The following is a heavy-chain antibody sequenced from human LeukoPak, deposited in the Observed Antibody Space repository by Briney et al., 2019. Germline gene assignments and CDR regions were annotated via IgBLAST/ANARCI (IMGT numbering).Heavy chain of an antibody. D-gene: IGHD6-19*01. CDR2: ISAYNGNT. V-gene: IGHV1-18*01. J-gene: IGHJ3*02. CDR3: ARESSYSSGWYPTSNAFDI. Sequence: ASVKASCKASGYTFTSYGISWVRQAPGQGLEWMGWISAYNGNTNYAQKLQGRVTMTTDTSTSTAYMELRSLRSDDTAVYYCARESSYSSGWYPTSNAFDIWGQGTMVTVSS. CDR1: GYTFTSYG.